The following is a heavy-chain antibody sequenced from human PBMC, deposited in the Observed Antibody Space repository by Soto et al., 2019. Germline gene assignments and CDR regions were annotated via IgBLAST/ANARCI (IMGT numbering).Heavy chain of an antibody. J-gene: IGHJ4*02. Sequence: EVQLLESGGGLVQPGGSLRLSCAASGFTFSSSAMSWVRQAPGKGLEWVSAISGSGGSPYYADSVKGRFTISRDNSKNTLYLQMNSLRAEATAVYYCAKEGVLMVYSYFDSWGQGTLVTVSS. CDR1: GFTFSSSA. V-gene: IGHV3-23*01. D-gene: IGHD2-8*01. CDR3: AKEGVLMVYSYFDS. CDR2: ISGSGGSP.